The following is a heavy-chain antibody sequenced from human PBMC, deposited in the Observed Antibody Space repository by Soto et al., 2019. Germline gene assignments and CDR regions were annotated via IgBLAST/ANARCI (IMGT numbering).Heavy chain of an antibody. CDR2: IHPSGDT. V-gene: IGHV1-46*01. CDR1: GYKFTTYF. D-gene: IGHD2-15*01. Sequence: QVQLVQSGAELKKPGASVKVACKASGYKFTTYFIHWVRQAHGQGLEWMGMIHPSGDTGYAQKFRGRVTMTIDTSTTTAYMELRNLTSEDPAVYFSVRGYCTTSPCSGDFQFWGQGTLVTVSS. CDR3: VRGYCTTSPCSGDFQF. J-gene: IGHJ1*01.